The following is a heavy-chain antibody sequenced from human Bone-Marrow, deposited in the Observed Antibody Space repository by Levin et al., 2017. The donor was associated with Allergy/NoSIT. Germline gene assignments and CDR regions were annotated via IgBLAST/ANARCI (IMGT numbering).Heavy chain of an antibody. J-gene: IGHJ4*02. CDR2: IQPGDSET. CDR3: VRQLTIWPDGFDY. Sequence: GESLKISCKASGYSFATYWIGWVRQMPGKGLECMGIIQPGDSETRYSPSFEGQVTISVDKSISTAYLQWSSLKASDTAMYYCVRQLTIWPDGFDYWGQGTLVTVST. V-gene: IGHV5-51*01. CDR1: GYSFATYW. D-gene: IGHD3-3*01.